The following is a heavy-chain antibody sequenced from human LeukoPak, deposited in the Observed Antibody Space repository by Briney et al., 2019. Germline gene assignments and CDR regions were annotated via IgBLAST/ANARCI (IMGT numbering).Heavy chain of an antibody. CDR1: GYSFSNFG. CDR2: ISAYNGNT. D-gene: IGHD1-26*01. CDR3: ARDRVGNSYYRY. J-gene: IGHJ4*02. V-gene: IGHV1-18*01. Sequence: ASVKVSCKASGYSFSNFGISWVRQAPGQGLEWMGWISAYNGNTNYAQKLQGRVTMTTDTSTSTAYMELRSLRSDDTAVYYCARDRVGNSYYRYWGQGTLVTVSS.